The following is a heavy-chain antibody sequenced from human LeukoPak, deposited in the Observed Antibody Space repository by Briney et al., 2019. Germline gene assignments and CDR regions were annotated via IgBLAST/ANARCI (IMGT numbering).Heavy chain of an antibody. J-gene: IGHJ4*02. CDR2: ISSSSSYI. D-gene: IGHD3-3*01. Sequence: GGSLRLSCAASGSTFSSYSMNWVRQAPGKGLEWVSSISSSSSYIYYADSVKGRFTISRDNAKNSLYLQMNSLRAEDTAVYYCARDSYDFWSGYYLGGFDYWGQGTLVTVSS. V-gene: IGHV3-21*01. CDR1: GSTFSSYS. CDR3: ARDSYDFWSGYYLGGFDY.